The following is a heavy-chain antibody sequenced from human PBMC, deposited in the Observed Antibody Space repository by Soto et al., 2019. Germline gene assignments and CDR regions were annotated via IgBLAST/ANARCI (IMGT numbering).Heavy chain of an antibody. CDR1: GGSISSNS. Sequence: SETLSLTCTASGGSISSNSWTWVRQPPGKGLEWIGSVYNSGSTTYNPSLKSRVTISEDTSKSQFSLKVNSMTAADTAVYYCARYRREAVAGYTLDNWGQGILVTVSS. CDR2: VYNSGST. CDR3: ARYRREAVAGYTLDN. V-gene: IGHV4-59*01. D-gene: IGHD6-13*01. J-gene: IGHJ4*02.